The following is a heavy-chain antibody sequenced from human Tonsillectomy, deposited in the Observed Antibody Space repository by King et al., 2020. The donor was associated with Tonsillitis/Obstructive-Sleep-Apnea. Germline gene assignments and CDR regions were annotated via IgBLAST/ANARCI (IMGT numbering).Heavy chain of an antibody. CDR2: ISYDGNYK. CDR1: GFTFSDYD. Sequence: VQLVESGGGVVQPGRSLRLSCAASGFTFSDYDMHWVRQAPGKGLEWVAVISYDGNYKYYADSVKGRFTISRDNSKNTLYVQMNSLRAEDTAVYYCAREKSPYSRLGFDYWGQGTLVSVSS. D-gene: IGHD6-13*01. V-gene: IGHV3-30*01. J-gene: IGHJ4*02. CDR3: AREKSPYSRLGFDY.